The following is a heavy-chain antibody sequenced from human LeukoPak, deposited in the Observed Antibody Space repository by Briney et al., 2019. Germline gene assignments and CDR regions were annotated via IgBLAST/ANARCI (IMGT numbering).Heavy chain of an antibody. Sequence: PSETLSLTCTVSGASISSYYWSWIRQPPGKGLEWIEYIYYSGSTNYNPSLKSRVTISVDTSKNPFSLKLSSVTAADTAVYYCARHVRDCSGGTCYSTSPFDYWGQGTLVTVSS. CDR2: IYYSGST. D-gene: IGHD2-15*01. J-gene: IGHJ4*02. V-gene: IGHV4-59*08. CDR1: GASISSYY. CDR3: ARHVRDCSGGTCYSTSPFDY.